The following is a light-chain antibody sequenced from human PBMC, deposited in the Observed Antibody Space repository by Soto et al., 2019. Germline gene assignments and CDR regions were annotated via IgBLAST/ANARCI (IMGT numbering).Light chain of an antibody. V-gene: IGLV4-69*01. CDR3: QTWATGIRV. CDR1: SGHSSYA. CDR2: LNSDGSH. J-gene: IGLJ1*01. Sequence: QSVLTQSPSASASLGASVTLTCTLSSGHSSYAIAWHQQQPEKGPRYLMKLNSDGSHSKGDGIPDRFSGSSSGAERYLTISSLQSEDEADYYCQTWATGIRVFGTGTKVTVL.